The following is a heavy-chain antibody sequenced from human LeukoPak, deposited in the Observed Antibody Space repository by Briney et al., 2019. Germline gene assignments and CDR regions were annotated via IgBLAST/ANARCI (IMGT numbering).Heavy chain of an antibody. CDR2: ISRSISTI. CDR3: ARVLEWLLLNYYMDV. CDR1: GFTFSDYY. D-gene: IGHD3-3*01. Sequence: PGGSLRLSCAASGFTFSDYYMAWIRQAPGKGLEWVSYISRSISTIYYADSVKGRFTISRDNAKNSLYLQMNSLRAEDTAVYYCARVLEWLLLNYYMDVWGKGTTVTVSS. V-gene: IGHV3-11*04. J-gene: IGHJ6*03.